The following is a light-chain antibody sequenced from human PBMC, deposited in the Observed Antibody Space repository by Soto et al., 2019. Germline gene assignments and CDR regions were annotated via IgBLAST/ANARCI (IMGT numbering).Light chain of an antibody. Sequence: DIQMTQSPSSLSASVGDRVTITCQASQDISTYLNWYQQKPGKAPKLLIYDASNLETGVPSRFSGSGSGTDFTFTISSLRPEDIATYYCQQYLNVPLTFGQGTRLEIK. V-gene: IGKV1-33*01. CDR2: DAS. J-gene: IGKJ5*01. CDR1: QDISTY. CDR3: QQYLNVPLT.